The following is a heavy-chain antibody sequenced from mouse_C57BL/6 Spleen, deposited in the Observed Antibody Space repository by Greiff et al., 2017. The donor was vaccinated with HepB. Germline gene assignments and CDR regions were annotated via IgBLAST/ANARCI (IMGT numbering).Heavy chain of an antibody. V-gene: IGHV1-52*01. D-gene: IGHD1-1*01. J-gene: IGHJ2*01. CDR1: GYTFTSYW. CDR2: IDPSDSET. Sequence: QVQLQQPGAELVRPGSSVKLSCKASGYTFTSYWMHWVKQRPIQGLEWIGNIDPSDSETHYNQKFKDKATLTVDKSSSTAYMQLSSLTSEDSAVYYCARSRITPLVFDYWGQGTTLTVSS. CDR3: ARSRITPLVFDY.